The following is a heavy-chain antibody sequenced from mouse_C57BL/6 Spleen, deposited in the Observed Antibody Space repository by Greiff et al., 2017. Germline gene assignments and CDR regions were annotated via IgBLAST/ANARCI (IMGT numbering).Heavy chain of an antibody. D-gene: IGHD2-3*01. CDR3: ARGWLLLYYFDY. Sequence: VQLKESGPELVKPGASVKMSCKASGYTFTDYNMHWVKQSHGKSLEWIGYINPNNGGTSYNQKFKGKATLTVNKSSSTAYMELRSLTSEDSAVYYCARGWLLLYYFDYWGQGTTLTVSS. CDR1: GYTFTDYN. V-gene: IGHV1-22*01. J-gene: IGHJ2*01. CDR2: INPNNGGT.